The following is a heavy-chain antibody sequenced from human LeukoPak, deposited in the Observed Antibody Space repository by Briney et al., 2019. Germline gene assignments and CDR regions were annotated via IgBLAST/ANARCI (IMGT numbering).Heavy chain of an antibody. V-gene: IGHV3-33*08. Sequence: PGGSLRLSCAASGFTFSSYTMHWVRQAPGKGLEWVAVIWYDGSNKYYADSVKGRFTISRDNSKNTLYLQMNSLRAEDTAVHYCARDYGVYYYGMDVWGQGTTVTVSS. J-gene: IGHJ6*02. CDR2: IWYDGSNK. CDR3: ARDYGVYYYGMDV. CDR1: GFTFSSYT. D-gene: IGHD4-17*01.